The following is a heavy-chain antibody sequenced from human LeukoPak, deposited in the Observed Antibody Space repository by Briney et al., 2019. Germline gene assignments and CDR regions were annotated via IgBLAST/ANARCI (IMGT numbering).Heavy chain of an antibody. CDR3: TRESSPWDTDYDYMDV. J-gene: IGHJ6*02. D-gene: IGHD4/OR15-4a*01. CDR1: GFTFSDYA. CDR2: IRSKAFGGTT. Sequence: GGSLRLSCTASGFTFSDYAMIWVRQAPGKGLEWVGFIRSKAFGGTTEYGASVTGRVTISRDDSKNIAYLQMNSLNTEDSAVYYCTRESSPWDTDYDYMDVWGQGTTVTVSS. V-gene: IGHV3-49*04.